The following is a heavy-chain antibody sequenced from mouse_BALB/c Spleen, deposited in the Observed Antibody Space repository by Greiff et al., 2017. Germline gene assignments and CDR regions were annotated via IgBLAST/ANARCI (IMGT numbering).Heavy chain of an antibody. V-gene: IGHV1S29*02. D-gene: IGHD2-4*01. CDR3: ARHYDYDDAMDY. CDR2: IYTYNGGT. J-gene: IGHJ4*01. Sequence: VQLQQSGPELVKPGASVKISCKASGYTFTDYNMHWVKQSHGKSLEWIGYIYTYNGGTGYNQKFKSKATLTVDNSSSTAYMELRSLTSEDSTVYYCARHYDYDDAMDYWGQGTSVTVSS. CDR1: GYTFTDYN.